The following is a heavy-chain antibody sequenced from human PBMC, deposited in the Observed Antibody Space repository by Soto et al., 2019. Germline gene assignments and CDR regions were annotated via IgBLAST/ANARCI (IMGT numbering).Heavy chain of an antibody. V-gene: IGHV5-10-1*01. CDR2: IDPSDSYT. CDR1: GYSFTSYW. J-gene: IGHJ3*02. D-gene: IGHD6-25*01. Sequence: GESLKISCKGSGYSFTSYWISWVRQMPGKGVEWMGRIDPSDSYTNYSPSFQGHVTISADKSISTAYLQWSSLKASDTAMYYCARGLYSSAPNAFDIWGQGTMVTVSS. CDR3: ARGLYSSAPNAFDI.